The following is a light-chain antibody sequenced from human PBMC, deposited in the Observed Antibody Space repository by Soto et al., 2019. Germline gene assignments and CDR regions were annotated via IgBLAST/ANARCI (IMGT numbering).Light chain of an antibody. CDR1: QSVSSSY. CDR2: GAS. CDR3: QQYGSSPLYT. V-gene: IGKV3-20*01. Sequence: EVVLTQSPGTLSLSPGERATLSCRASQSVSSSYLAWYQQKPAQAPRLLIYGASSRATGIPDRFSGSGSGTDFSLTISRLEPEHFAVYYCQQYGSSPLYTFGQGTKLEIK. J-gene: IGKJ2*01.